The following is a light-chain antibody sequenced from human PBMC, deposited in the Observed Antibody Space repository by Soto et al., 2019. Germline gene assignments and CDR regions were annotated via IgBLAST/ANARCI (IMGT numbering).Light chain of an antibody. CDR2: DTS. CDR3: QQRSNWPLT. V-gene: IGKV3-11*01. J-gene: IGKJ4*01. Sequence: EIVMTQSPATLSVSPGERATLSCRASQRVSSNVAWYQQKPGQAPRLLIFDTSERATGIPARFSGSGSETDFTLTISSLEPEDFAVYYCQQRSNWPLTFGGGTKVDIK. CDR1: QRVSSN.